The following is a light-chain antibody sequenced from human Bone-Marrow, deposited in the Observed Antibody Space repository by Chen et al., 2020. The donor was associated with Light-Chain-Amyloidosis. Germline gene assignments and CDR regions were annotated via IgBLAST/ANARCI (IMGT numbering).Light chain of an antibody. V-gene: IGLV3-21*02. CDR2: DDS. CDR3: QVWDRSSDRPV. J-gene: IGLJ3*02. Sequence: SYVLTQPSSVSVAPGQTATLACGGNNIGSTSVHWSQQTPGQAPLLVVYDDSDRPSGIPERLSGSNSENTATLTISRVEAGDEADYYCQVWDRSSDRPVFGGGTKLTVL. CDR1: NIGSTS.